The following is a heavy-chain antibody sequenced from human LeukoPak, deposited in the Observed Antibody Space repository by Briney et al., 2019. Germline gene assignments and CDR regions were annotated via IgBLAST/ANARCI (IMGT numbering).Heavy chain of an antibody. V-gene: IGHV3-53*01. J-gene: IGHJ4*02. CDR3: ARVVQSSIAAAGPYYFDY. CDR1: EFTFSSYS. CDR2: IYSGGST. Sequence: GGSLRLSCAASEFTFSSYSMNWVRQAPGKGLEWVSVIYSGGSTYYADSVKGRFTISRDNSKNTLYLQMNSLRAEDTAVYYCARVVQSSIAAAGPYYFDYWGQGTLVTVSS. D-gene: IGHD6-13*01.